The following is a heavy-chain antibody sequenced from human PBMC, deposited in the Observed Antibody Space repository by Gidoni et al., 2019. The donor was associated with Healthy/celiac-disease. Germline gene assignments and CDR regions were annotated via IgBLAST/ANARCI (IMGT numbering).Heavy chain of an antibody. D-gene: IGHD2-2*01. Sequence: QVQLQESGPRLAKPSGTLSLTCAVSGGSISSTNWWSWVRQPPGKGLEWIGEIYHSGSTNSNPSLRSRVTISVDKSKNQFSLKLSSVTAADTAVYYCARDMSGGIVVVPAAIDAFDIWGQGTMVTVSS. CDR3: ARDMSGGIVVVPAAIDAFDI. CDR2: IYHSGST. V-gene: IGHV4-4*02. J-gene: IGHJ3*02. CDR1: GGSISSTNW.